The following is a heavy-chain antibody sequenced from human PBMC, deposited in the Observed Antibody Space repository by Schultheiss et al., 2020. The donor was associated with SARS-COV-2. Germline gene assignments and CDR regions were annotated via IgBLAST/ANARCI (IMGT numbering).Heavy chain of an antibody. D-gene: IGHD3-10*01. V-gene: IGHV4-59*01. J-gene: IGHJ6*02. CDR2: IYYSGST. CDR1: GASISSYY. CDR3: ARDPGARGHYYYYYGMDV. Sequence: SETLSLTCAVSGASISSYYWNWIRQPPGKGLEWIGYIYYSGSTNYNPSLKSRVTISVDTSKNQFSLKLSSVTAADTAVYYCARDPGARGHYYYYYGMDVWGQGTTVTVSS.